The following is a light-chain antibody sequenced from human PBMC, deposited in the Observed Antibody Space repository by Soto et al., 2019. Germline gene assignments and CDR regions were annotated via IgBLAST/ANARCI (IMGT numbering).Light chain of an antibody. Sequence: QSVLTQPASVSGSPGQSITISCTGTSSDVGSYNLVSWYQQHPGKAPKLMIYDVTKRPSGISNRFAGSKSDNTASLTISGLQAEDEADYYCCSYAATNTLVFGAGTKVTVL. CDR3: CSYAATNTLV. CDR1: SSDVGSYNL. J-gene: IGLJ3*02. V-gene: IGLV2-23*02. CDR2: DVT.